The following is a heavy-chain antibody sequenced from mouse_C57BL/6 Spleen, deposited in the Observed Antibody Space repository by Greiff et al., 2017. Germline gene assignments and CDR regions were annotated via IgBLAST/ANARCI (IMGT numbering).Heavy chain of an antibody. D-gene: IGHD2-4*01. CDR3: ARGYDYPFDY. Sequence: EVKLMESGGGLVKPGGSLKLSCAASGFTFSDYGMHWVRQAPEKGLEWVAYISSGSSTIYYADTVKGRFTISRDNAKNTLFLQMTSLRSEDTAMYYCARGYDYPFDYWGQGTTLTVSS. CDR2: ISSGSSTI. V-gene: IGHV5-17*01. CDR1: GFTFSDYG. J-gene: IGHJ2*01.